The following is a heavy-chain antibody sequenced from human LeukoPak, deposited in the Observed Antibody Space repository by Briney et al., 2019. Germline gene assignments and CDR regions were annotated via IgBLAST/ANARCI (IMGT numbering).Heavy chain of an antibody. CDR1: GFTFSSYA. D-gene: IGHD2-2*01. CDR3: AREPQLLYYYYYMDV. Sequence: GGSLRLSCAASGFTFSSYAMHWVRQAPGKGLEWVAVISYDGSNKYYADSVKGRFTISRDNSKNTLYLQMSSLRAEDTAVYYCAREPQLLYYYYYMDVWGKGTTVTVSS. V-gene: IGHV3-30*04. CDR2: ISYDGSNK. J-gene: IGHJ6*03.